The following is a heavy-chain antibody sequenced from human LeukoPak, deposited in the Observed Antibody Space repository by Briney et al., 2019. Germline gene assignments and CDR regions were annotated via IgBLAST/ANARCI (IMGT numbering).Heavy chain of an antibody. D-gene: IGHD4-17*01. CDR3: ARRDHGDYGEEY. Sequence: GGTLRLSCAASGFTFSSYGMTWVRQAPGKGLEWVANIKQDGSEKYYVDSVKGRFTISRDNAKNSLSLQMNSLRAEDTAVYYCARRDHGDYGEEYWGQGTLVTVSS. CDR1: GFTFSSYG. V-gene: IGHV3-7*01. J-gene: IGHJ4*02. CDR2: IKQDGSEK.